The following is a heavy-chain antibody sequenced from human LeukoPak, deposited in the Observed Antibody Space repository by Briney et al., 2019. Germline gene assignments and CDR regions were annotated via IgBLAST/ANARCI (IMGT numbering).Heavy chain of an antibody. CDR1: GYTLTELS. Sequence: GASVKVSCKVSGYTLTELSMHWVRQAPGKGLEWMGGFDPEDGETIYAQKFQGRVTMTEDTSTDTAYMELSSLRSEDTAVYYCARDKLSTVTKTPFDYWGQGTLVTVSS. V-gene: IGHV1-24*01. D-gene: IGHD4-17*01. CDR2: FDPEDGET. CDR3: ARDKLSTVTKTPFDY. J-gene: IGHJ4*02.